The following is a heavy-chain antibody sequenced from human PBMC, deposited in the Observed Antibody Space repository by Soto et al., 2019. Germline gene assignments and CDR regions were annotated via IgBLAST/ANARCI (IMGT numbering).Heavy chain of an antibody. Sequence: EAQLVESGGYLVQPVGSLRLSCAGSGFSFSSYEMNWVRQAPGKGLEWVSYISSSGSDTYYADSVKARFTMSRHNVQNSLNLLMTRPRTEDTAIYYCANISGSYGFDTWSQGTLVTVSS. CDR2: ISSSGSDT. J-gene: IGHJ5*02. V-gene: IGHV3-48*03. D-gene: IGHD1-26*01. CDR1: GFSFSSYE. CDR3: ANISGSYGFDT.